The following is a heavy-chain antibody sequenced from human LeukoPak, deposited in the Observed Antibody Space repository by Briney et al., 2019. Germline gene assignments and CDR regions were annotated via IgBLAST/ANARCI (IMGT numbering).Heavy chain of an antibody. Sequence: SETLSLTCTVSGGSISSGGYYWSWIRQHPGKGLEWIGYIYYSGSTYYNPSLKSRVTISVDTSKNQFSLKLSSVTAADTAVYYCARDLGSSSWFERYNWFDPWGQGTLVTVSS. CDR1: GGSISSGGYY. CDR2: IYYSGST. D-gene: IGHD6-13*01. CDR3: ARDLGSSSWFERYNWFDP. V-gene: IGHV4-31*03. J-gene: IGHJ5*02.